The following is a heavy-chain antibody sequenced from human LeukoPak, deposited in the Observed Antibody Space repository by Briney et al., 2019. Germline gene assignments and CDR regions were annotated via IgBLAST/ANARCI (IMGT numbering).Heavy chain of an antibody. J-gene: IGHJ4*02. V-gene: IGHV4-61*05. CDR3: ARTETTYYFDY. CDR2: IYYSGST. D-gene: IGHD1-1*01. CDR1: GGSISSSSYY. Sequence: PSETLSLTCTVSGGSISSSSYYWGWIRQPPGKGLEWIGYIYYSGSTNYNPSLKSRVTISVDTSKNQFSLKLSSVTAADTAVYYCARTETTYYFDYWGQGTLVTVSS.